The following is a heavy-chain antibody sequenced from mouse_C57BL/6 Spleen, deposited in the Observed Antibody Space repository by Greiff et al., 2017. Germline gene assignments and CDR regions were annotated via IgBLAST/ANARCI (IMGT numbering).Heavy chain of an antibody. CDR2: IRNKANGYTT. CDR1: GFTFTDYY. CDR3: ARYNWDWFAY. D-gene: IGHD4-1*01. J-gene: IGHJ3*01. Sequence: EVQGVQSGGGLVQPGGSLSLSCAASGFTFTDYYMSWVRQPPGKALEWLGLIRNKANGYTTEYSASVKGRFTISIDNSQSILYLQMNALRAEASATYCCARYNWDWFAYWGQGTLVTVSA. V-gene: IGHV7-3*01.